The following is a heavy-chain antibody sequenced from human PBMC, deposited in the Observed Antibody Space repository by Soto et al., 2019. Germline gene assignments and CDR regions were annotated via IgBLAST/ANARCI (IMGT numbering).Heavy chain of an antibody. J-gene: IGHJ5*02. CDR2: IYYSGST. CDR1: GGSISSGDYY. CDR3: ARDRVRWKAFDP. D-gene: IGHD4-17*01. Sequence: QVQLQESGPGLVKPSQTLSLTCTVSGGSISSGDYYWSWIRQPPGKGLEWIGYIYYSGSTYYNPSVKSRVTIAVDTSKNQFSLKLSSVTAADTAVYYWARDRVRWKAFDPWGQGTLVTVSS. V-gene: IGHV4-30-4*01.